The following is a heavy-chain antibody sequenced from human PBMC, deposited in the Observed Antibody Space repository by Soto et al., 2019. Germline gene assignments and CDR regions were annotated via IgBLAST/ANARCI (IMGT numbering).Heavy chain of an antibody. V-gene: IGHV4-31*03. CDR2: LYYSGST. D-gene: IGHD2-2*01. J-gene: IGHJ5*02. CDR3: ARSVVVPAAIPGQNWFDP. Sequence: QVQLQESGPGLVKPSQTLSLTCTVSGGSISSGGYYWSWIRQHPGKGLEWIGYLYYSGSTYYNPSLKSRVTISVDTSKNQFSLKLSSVTAADTAVYYCARSVVVPAAIPGQNWFDPWGQGTLVTVSS. CDR1: GGSISSGGYY.